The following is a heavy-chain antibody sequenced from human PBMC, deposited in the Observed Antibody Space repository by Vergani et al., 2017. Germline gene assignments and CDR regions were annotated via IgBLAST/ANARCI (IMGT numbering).Heavy chain of an antibody. J-gene: IGHJ6*03. CDR2: IFSNDEK. V-gene: IGHV2-26*01. CDR3: ALTTVYSSSWYRFDYSYYMAV. D-gene: IGHD6-13*01. Sequence: QVTLKESGPVLVKPTETLTLTCTVSGFSLSNARMGVSWIRQPPGKALEWLAHIFSNDEKSYSTSLKSRLTISKDTSKSQVVLTITNMDPVDTATYYCALTTVYSSSWYRFDYSYYMAVWGKGTTVTVSS. CDR1: GFSLSNARMG.